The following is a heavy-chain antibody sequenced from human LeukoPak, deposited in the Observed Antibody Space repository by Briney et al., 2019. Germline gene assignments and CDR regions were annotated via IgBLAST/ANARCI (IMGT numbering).Heavy chain of an antibody. CDR1: GGSISSCC. CDR3: ARDVDWNYVFGY. D-gene: IGHD1-7*01. CDR2: LYTSGST. V-gene: IGHV4-4*07. J-gene: IGHJ4*02. Sequence: SETLSLTCTVSGGSISSCCWSWIRQPARKGLDLIGSLYTSGSTNYNPYLKSRVTMSVDTSKKQFSMMLSSVTAADTVIYYCARDVDWNYVFGYWGQGTLVTVSS.